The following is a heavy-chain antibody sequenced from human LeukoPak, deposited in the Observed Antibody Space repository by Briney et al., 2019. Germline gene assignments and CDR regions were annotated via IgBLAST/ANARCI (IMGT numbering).Heavy chain of an antibody. J-gene: IGHJ4*02. V-gene: IGHV3-7*01. CDR2: IRKSGSGT. D-gene: IGHD5-24*01. CDR3: ARWRWSQPEFDY. CDR1: GFAFSNYS. Sequence: GSLRLSFAGSGFAFSNYSMGWVRQAPGKGLEWVANIRKSGSGTEYVAYVKGRFTISSNNAENSLYLQMDSLRAEDTAVYFCARWRWSQPEFDYWGPGTLVTVSS.